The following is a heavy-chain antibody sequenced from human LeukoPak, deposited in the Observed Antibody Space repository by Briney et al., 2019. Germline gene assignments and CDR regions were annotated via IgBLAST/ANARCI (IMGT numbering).Heavy chain of an antibody. CDR2: IRSKAYGGTT. V-gene: IGHV3-49*03. Sequence: GGSLRLSCTASGFTFGDYAMSWFRQAPGKGLEWVGFIRSKAYGGTTEYAASVKGRFTISRDDSKSIAYLQMNSLKTEDTAVYYCTRSQLGYCSGGSCFRGDYWGQGTLVIVSS. CDR3: TRSQLGYCSGGSCFRGDY. J-gene: IGHJ4*02. D-gene: IGHD2-15*01. CDR1: GFTFGDYA.